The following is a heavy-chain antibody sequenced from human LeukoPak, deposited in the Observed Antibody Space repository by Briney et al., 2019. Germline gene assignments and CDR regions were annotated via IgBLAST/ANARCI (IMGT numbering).Heavy chain of an antibody. D-gene: IGHD6-13*01. CDR2: INPNSGGT. CDR1: GYTFTGYY. V-gene: IGHV1-2*06. Sequence: ASVKVSCKASGYTFTGYYMHWVRQAPGQGLEWMGRINPNSGGTNYAQKFQGRVTMTRDTSISTAYMELSSLRSEDTAVYYCARDGYSSSWYTGYYYYGMDVWGQGTTVTVSS. CDR3: ARDGYSSSWYTGYYYYGMDV. J-gene: IGHJ6*02.